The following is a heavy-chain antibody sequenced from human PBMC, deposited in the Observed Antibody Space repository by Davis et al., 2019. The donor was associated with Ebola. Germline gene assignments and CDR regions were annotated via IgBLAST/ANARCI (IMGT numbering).Heavy chain of an antibody. Sequence: GESLKISCAASDLIFSYYGMHWVRQAPGKGLEWVAFINPDGSNKYYGESVKGRFTISRDNSKNTLYLQMSSLRVEDTAVYYCAKSSMTGWYWGQGTLVTVSS. D-gene: IGHD1-14*01. CDR1: DLIFSYYG. CDR2: INPDGSNK. J-gene: IGHJ4*02. V-gene: IGHV3-30*02. CDR3: AKSSMTGWY.